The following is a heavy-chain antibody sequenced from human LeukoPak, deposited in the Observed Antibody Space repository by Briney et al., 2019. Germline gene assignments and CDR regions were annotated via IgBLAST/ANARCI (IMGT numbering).Heavy chain of an antibody. V-gene: IGHV4-39*01. D-gene: IGHD2-15*01. J-gene: IGHJ4*02. CDR2: IYYSGST. Sequence: KPSETLSLTCTVSGGSISSSSYYLGWIRQPPGKGLEWIGSIYYSGSTYYNPSLKSRVTISVDTSKNQFSLKLSSVTAADTAVYYCATLGFVVVVAATSHFDYWGQGTLVTVSS. CDR3: ATLGFVVVVAATSHFDY. CDR1: GGSISSSSYY.